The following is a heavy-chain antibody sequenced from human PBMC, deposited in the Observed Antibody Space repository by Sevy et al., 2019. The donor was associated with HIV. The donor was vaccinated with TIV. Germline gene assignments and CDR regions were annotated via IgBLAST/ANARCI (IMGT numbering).Heavy chain of an antibody. D-gene: IGHD6-13*01. CDR1: GFTFSRYA. CDR3: AKWEAAAGD. V-gene: IGHV3-21*04. Sequence: GGSLRLSCAASGFTFSRYAMNWVRQAPGKGLEWVSSINAISSNIYYADSVKGRFTISRDNAENSLYLQMNSLRAEDTAVYYCAKWEAAAGDWGQGTLVTVSS. J-gene: IGHJ4*02. CDR2: INAISSNI.